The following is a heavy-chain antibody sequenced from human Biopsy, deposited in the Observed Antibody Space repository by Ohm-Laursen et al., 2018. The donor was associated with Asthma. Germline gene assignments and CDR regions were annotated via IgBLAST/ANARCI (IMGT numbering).Heavy chain of an antibody. CDR3: AGTFHFWSPYHAEHYQL. D-gene: IGHD3-3*02. J-gene: IGHJ1*01. CDR2: IKHDGSEK. CDR1: GFTFSNYP. V-gene: IGHV3-7*01. Sequence: SLRLSCAASGFTFSNYPMTWVRQVPGKGLEWVANIKHDGSEKNHVDSLKGRFTISRDNAKNSLYLQMNSLRAEDTAVYYCAGTFHFWSPYHAEHYQLWGQGTLVTVSS.